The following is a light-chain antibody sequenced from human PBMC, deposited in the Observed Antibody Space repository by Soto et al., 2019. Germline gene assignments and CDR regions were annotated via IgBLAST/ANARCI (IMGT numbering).Light chain of an antibody. V-gene: IGKV3-20*01. J-gene: IGKJ3*01. CDR1: QSVSSSY. Sequence: EIVLTQSPGPLSLSPGERATLSCRASQSVSSSYLAWYQQKPGQAPRLLIYGASSRATGIPDRFSGSGSGTDFTLTISRLEPEDFAVYYCQQYGSTPLTFGPGPKVDI. CDR3: QQYGSTPLT. CDR2: GAS.